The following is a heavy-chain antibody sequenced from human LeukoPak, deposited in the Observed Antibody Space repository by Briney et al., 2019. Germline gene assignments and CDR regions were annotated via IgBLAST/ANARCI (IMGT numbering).Heavy chain of an antibody. CDR3: ARPRPQYSSSRFFDY. Sequence: SETLSLTCAVHGGSFSGYYWSWIRQPPRKGLEWIGEINHSGSTNYNPSLKSRVTISVDTSKNQFSLKLSSVTAADTAVYYCARPRPQYSSSRFFDYWGQGTLVTVSS. V-gene: IGHV4-34*01. J-gene: IGHJ4*02. CDR2: INHSGST. CDR1: GGSFSGYY. D-gene: IGHD6-13*01.